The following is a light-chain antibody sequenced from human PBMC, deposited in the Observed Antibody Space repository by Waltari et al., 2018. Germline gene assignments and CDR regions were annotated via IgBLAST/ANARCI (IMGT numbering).Light chain of an antibody. V-gene: IGLV2-14*01. CDR3: TSYTSSSPCV. CDR1: RSDVGRYNY. J-gene: IGLJ1*01. Sequence: QSALTQPASVSGSPGQSITISCTGTRSDVGRYNYVSWYQQHPGKAPKLMIYDVSNRPSGVSDRFSGSKSGNTASLTISGLQAEDEADYYCTSYTSSSPCVFGTGTKVTVL. CDR2: DVS.